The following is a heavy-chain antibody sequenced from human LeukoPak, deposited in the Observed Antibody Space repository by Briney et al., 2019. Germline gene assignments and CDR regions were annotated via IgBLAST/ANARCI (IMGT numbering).Heavy chain of an antibody. V-gene: IGHV4-59*12. Sequence: PSETLSLTCTVSGGSISSYYWSWIRQPPGKGLEWIGYIYYSGSTNYNPSLKSRLTMSVDTSKNQFSLKLTSVTAADTAVYYCARDKFSSSYDSWGQGTLVTVSS. CDR1: GGSISSYY. D-gene: IGHD6-6*01. J-gene: IGHJ4*02. CDR3: ARDKFSSSYDS. CDR2: IYYSGST.